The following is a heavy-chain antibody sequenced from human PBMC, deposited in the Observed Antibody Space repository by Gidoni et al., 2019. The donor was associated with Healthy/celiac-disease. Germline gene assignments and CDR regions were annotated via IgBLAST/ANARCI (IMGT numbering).Heavy chain of an antibody. V-gene: IGHV1-69*01. CDR1: GGTFSRYA. CDR2: IIPIFGTA. CDR3: ARDQRPGRFPLDYIDV. Sequence: QVQRVQSGAEMKKPVSSAKVSCKASGGTFSRYAISRVRQAPGQGLEWMGGIIPIFGTANYAQKFQGRVTITADESTSTAYMELSSLRSEDTAVYYCARDQRPGRFPLDYIDVWGKGTTVTVSS. D-gene: IGHD3-16*01. J-gene: IGHJ6*03.